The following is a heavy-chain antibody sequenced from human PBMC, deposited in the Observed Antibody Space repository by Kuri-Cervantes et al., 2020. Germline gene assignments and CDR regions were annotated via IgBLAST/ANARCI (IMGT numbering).Heavy chain of an antibody. CDR1: GFTFSSYS. D-gene: IGHD2-15*01. J-gene: IGHJ4*02. CDR3: VRGPYWQFDY. Sequence: GGSLRLSCAASGFTFSSYSMNWVRQAPGKGLEWVSYISSSSSTIYYADSVKGRFTISRDNAKNSLYLQMYSLRPEDTAVYYCVRGPYWQFDYWGQGTLVTVSS. V-gene: IGHV3-48*01. CDR2: ISSSSSTI.